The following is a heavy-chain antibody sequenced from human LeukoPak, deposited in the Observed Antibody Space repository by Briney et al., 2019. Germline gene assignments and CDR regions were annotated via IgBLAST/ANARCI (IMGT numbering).Heavy chain of an antibody. CDR3: VRVLWFGELPLDY. CDR2: INHSGST. J-gene: IGHJ4*02. CDR1: GGSISSSSYY. D-gene: IGHD3-10*01. V-gene: IGHV4-39*07. Sequence: KSSETLSLTCTVSGGSISSSSYYWSWIRQPPGKGLEWIGEINHSGSTNYNPSLKSRVTISVDTSKNQFSLKLSSVTAADTAVYYCVRVLWFGELPLDYWGQGTLVTVSS.